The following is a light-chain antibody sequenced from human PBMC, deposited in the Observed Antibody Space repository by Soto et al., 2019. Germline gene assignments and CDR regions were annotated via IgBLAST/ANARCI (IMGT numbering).Light chain of an antibody. CDR1: NSDVGAFNY. J-gene: IGLJ1*01. CDR2: EVS. CDR3: SSYTTSSTRV. Sequence: QSALTPPASVSGSPGQSIAITCTGTNSDVGAFNYVSWYQQHPDKAPKLMIYEVSNRPSGVSNRFSGSKSVNTATLTISGLQTEDEADYYCSSYTTSSTRVFGTGTKVTVL. V-gene: IGLV2-14*03.